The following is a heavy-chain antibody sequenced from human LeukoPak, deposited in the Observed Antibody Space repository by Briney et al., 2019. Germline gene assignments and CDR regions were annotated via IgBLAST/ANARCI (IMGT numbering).Heavy chain of an antibody. J-gene: IGHJ6*02. Sequence: GGSLRLSCVPSGFTFDGYAVHWVRPAPGGGREWVSLIYEEGGRTYYADSVNGRFHNSRDNSKNSLYLQMNSLRSEDSAVYYCATWAFYHGMDVWGQGTTVIVSS. CDR1: GFTFDGYA. V-gene: IGHV3-43*02. CDR3: ATWAFYHGMDV. D-gene: IGHD2/OR15-2a*01. CDR2: IYEEGGRT.